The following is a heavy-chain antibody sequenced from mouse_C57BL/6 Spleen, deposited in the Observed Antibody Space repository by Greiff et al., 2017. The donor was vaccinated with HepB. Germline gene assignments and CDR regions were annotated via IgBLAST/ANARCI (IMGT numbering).Heavy chain of an antibody. V-gene: IGHV1-69*01. CDR3: ARSKYGPWYFDV. D-gene: IGHD1-1*02. CDR1: GYTLTSYW. CDR2: IDPSDSYT. J-gene: IGHJ1*03. Sequence: QVQLQQPGAELVMPGASVKLSCKASGYTLTSYWMHWVKQRPGQGLEWIGEIDPSDSYTNYNQKFKGKSTLTVDKSSSTAYMQLSSLTSEDSAVYYCARSKYGPWYFDVWGTGTTVTVSS.